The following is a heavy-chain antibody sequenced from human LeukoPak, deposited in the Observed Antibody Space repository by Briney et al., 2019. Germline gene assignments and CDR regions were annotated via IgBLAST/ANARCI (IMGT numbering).Heavy chain of an antibody. J-gene: IGHJ4*02. CDR1: GFTFSSYS. V-gene: IGHV3-21*01. D-gene: IGHD3-22*01. CDR3: ARRKFGYDSSGYYFDY. Sequence: GGSLRLSCVASGFTFSSYSMNWVRQAPGKGLEWVSSISSSSSYIYYADSVKGRFTISRDNAKNSLYLQMNSLRAEDTAVYYCARRKFGYDSSGYYFDYWGQGTLVTVSS. CDR2: ISSSSSYI.